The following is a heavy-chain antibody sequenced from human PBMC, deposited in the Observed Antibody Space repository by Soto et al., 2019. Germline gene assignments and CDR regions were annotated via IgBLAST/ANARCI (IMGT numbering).Heavy chain of an antibody. CDR1: GGSISSSSYY. V-gene: IGHV4-39*01. Sequence: QLQLQGSGPGLVKPSETLSLTCTVSGGSISSSSYYWGWIRQPPGKGLEWIGSIYYSGSTYYNLSLKSRVTISVDTSKNQFSLKLSSVTAADTAVYYCARHVVRAFWNDYWGQGTLVTVSS. CDR2: IYYSGST. CDR3: ARHVVRAFWNDY. J-gene: IGHJ4*02. D-gene: IGHD3-3*01.